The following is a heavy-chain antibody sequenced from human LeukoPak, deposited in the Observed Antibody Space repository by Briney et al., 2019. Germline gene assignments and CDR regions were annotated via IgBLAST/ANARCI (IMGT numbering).Heavy chain of an antibody. CDR3: ARAPRITMVRGVIYWFDP. Sequence: ASVKVSCKASGYTFTSYDINWVRQATGQGLEWMGWMNPNSGNTGYAQKFQGRVTITRNTSISTAYMELSSLRSEDTTVYYCARAPRITMVRGVIYWFDPWGQGTLVTVSS. CDR2: MNPNSGNT. D-gene: IGHD3-10*01. J-gene: IGHJ5*02. V-gene: IGHV1-8*03. CDR1: GYTFTSYD.